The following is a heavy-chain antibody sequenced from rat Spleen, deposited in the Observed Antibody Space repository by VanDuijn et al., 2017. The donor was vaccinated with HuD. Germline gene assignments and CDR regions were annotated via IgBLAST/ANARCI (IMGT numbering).Heavy chain of an antibody. J-gene: IGHJ2*01. CDR2: ITKSGNNT. Sequence: EVQLVESGGGLVQPGRSLKVSCAASGFTFSDFGMAWVRQAPTKGLEWVASITKSGNNTYYRDSVKGRFTISRDNAKSTLYLQMDSLRSEDTATYYCIRGYYSSYIFYFDYWGQGLMVTVSS. D-gene: IGHD1-2*01. V-gene: IGHV5-29*01. CDR3: IRGYYSSYIFYFDY. CDR1: GFTFSDFG.